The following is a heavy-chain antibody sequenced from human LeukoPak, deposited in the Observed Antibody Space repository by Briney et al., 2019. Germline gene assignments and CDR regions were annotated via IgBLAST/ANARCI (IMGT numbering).Heavy chain of an antibody. V-gene: IGHV1-69*13. CDR2: IIPIFGTA. CDR1: GGTFSSYA. J-gene: IGHJ4*02. Sequence: ASVKVSCKASGGTFSSYAISWVRQAPGQGLEWMGGIIPIFGTANCAQKFQGRVTITADESTSTAYMELSSLRSEDTAVYYCARMDMEYYDILTGYDGYWGQGTLVTVSS. D-gene: IGHD3-9*01. CDR3: ARMDMEYYDILTGYDGY.